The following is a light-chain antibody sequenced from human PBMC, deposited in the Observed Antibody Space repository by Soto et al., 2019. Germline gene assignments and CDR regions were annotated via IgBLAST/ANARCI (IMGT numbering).Light chain of an antibody. CDR1: SSNIGRNY. Sequence: QSVLTRPPSVSAARGEKVTISCSGSSSNIGRNYVSWYQQLPGSAPKLLIYENDRRPSGIPDRFSGSKSGTAATLGITGLQTGDEAEYYCGAWDRGLKAGVFGGGTQLTVL. J-gene: IGLJ3*02. V-gene: IGLV1-51*02. CDR3: GAWDRGLKAGV. CDR2: END.